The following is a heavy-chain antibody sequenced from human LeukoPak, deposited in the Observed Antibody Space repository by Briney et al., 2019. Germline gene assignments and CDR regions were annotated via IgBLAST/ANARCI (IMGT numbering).Heavy chain of an antibody. D-gene: IGHD5-12*01. V-gene: IGHV5-51*01. J-gene: IGHJ4*02. CDR1: GYGFTSYW. Sequence: GESLKISSWGSGYGFTSYWIVWVRRMPGKGLEWMGVIYPGDSNSRYSASFQGQVNISADNSISTAYLQWSSLKASDTAMYYCARRAHSGAMITLDYWGQGTLVTVSS. CDR3: ARRAHSGAMITLDY. CDR2: IYPGDSNS.